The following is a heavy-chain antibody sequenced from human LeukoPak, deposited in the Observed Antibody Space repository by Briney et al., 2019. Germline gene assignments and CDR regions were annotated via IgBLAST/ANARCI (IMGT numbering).Heavy chain of an antibody. J-gene: IGHJ4*02. CDR3: ARGQGTAYPGGPFDY. D-gene: IGHD5-18*01. CDR1: GGTFSSYA. V-gene: IGHV1-69*13. Sequence: ASVKVSCKASGGTFSSYANSWVRQAPGQGLEWMGGIIPIFGTANYAQKFQGRVTITADESTSTAYMELSSLRSEDTAVYYCARGQGTAYPGGPFDYWGQGTLVTVSS. CDR2: IIPIFGTA.